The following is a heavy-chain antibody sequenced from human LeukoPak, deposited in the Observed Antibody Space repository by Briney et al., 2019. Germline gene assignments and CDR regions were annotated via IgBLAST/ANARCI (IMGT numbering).Heavy chain of an antibody. J-gene: IGHJ3*02. Sequence: GESLKISCKGSGYSFTNYWIGWVRQMPGEGLQWMGIIYPDDSDLRYRPSFQGQVTISADKSIITAYLQWSSLKASDTAMYYCARHGRGSRSPNAFDIWGQGTMVTVSS. V-gene: IGHV5-51*01. CDR3: ARHGRGSRSPNAFDI. CDR1: GYSFTNYW. CDR2: IYPDDSDL. D-gene: IGHD3-10*01.